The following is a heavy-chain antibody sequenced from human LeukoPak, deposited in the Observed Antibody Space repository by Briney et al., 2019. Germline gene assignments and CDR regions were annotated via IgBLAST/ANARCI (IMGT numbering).Heavy chain of an antibody. V-gene: IGHV3-48*01. J-gene: IGHJ6*03. CDR2: ISSSSSTI. CDR3: ARDGTMVRGEYYYYMDV. D-gene: IGHD3-10*01. CDR1: GFTFSSYS. Sequence: GGSLRLSCAASGFTFSSYSMNWVRQAPGKGLERVLYISSSSSTIYYADSVKGRFTISRDNAKNSLYLQMNSLRAEDTAVYYCARDGTMVRGEYYYYMDVWGKGTTVTVSS.